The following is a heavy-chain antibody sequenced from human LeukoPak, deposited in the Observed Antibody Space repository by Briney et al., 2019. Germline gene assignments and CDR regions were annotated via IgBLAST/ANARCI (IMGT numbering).Heavy chain of an antibody. Sequence: GASVKVSCKASGYTFTSYYMHWVRQAPGQGLEWMGIINPSGGSTSYAQKFQGRVTMTRDTSTSTVYMELRSLRSDDTAVYYCARAHSGYGQLDYWGQGTLVTVSS. CDR1: GYTFTSYY. J-gene: IGHJ4*02. CDR3: ARAHSGYGQLDY. V-gene: IGHV1-46*01. D-gene: IGHD5-12*01. CDR2: INPSGGST.